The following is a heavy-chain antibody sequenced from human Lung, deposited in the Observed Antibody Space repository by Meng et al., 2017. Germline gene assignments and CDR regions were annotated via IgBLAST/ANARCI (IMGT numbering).Heavy chain of an antibody. CDR3: SSGLYLFDY. CDR1: ECHFSDYG. V-gene: IGHV3-30*01. CDR2: ISYDGSNT. D-gene: IGHD2-2*01. J-gene: IGHJ4*02. Sequence: VWLGAGVCQPGGSRELSFAASECHFSDYGMNGVRQAPVMGVELVAVISYDGSNTYYAESVKGRFTLSRDNSKNTLYLQMNSLRAEDTAVYYCSSGLYLFDYWGQGTLVTVSS.